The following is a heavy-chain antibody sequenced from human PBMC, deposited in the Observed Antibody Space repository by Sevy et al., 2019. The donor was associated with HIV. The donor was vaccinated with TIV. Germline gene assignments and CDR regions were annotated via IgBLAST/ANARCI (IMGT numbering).Heavy chain of an antibody. CDR1: GYTLTELS. D-gene: IGHD1-26*01. CDR3: ATTIRSLDAFDI. J-gene: IGHJ3*02. CDR2: FDPEDGET. V-gene: IGHV1-24*01. Sequence: ASVKVSCKVSGYTLTELSMHWVRQAPGKGLEWMGGFDPEDGETIYAQKFQGRVTMTEDTSTDTAYMELSSLRSEDTAAYYYATTIRSLDAFDIWGQGTMVTVSS.